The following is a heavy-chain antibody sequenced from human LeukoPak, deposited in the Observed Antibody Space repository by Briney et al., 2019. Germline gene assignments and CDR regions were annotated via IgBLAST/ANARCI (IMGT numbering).Heavy chain of an antibody. J-gene: IGHJ4*02. Sequence: GASVKVSCKASGYTFTSYAISWVRQAPGQGLEWMGGIIPIFGTANYAQKFQGRVTITADESTSTAYMELSSLRSEDTAVYYCARDNGYKFRGYFDYWGQGTLVTVSS. CDR2: IIPIFGTA. V-gene: IGHV1-69*13. CDR1: GYTFTSYA. D-gene: IGHD5-24*01. CDR3: ARDNGYKFRGYFDY.